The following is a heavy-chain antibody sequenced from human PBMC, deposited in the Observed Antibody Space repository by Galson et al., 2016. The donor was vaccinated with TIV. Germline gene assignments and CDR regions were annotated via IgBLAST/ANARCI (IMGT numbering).Heavy chain of an antibody. CDR1: GFTVSDNY. D-gene: IGHD2-21*01. J-gene: IGHJ6*01. CDR2: IYTGGST. V-gene: IGHV3-66*02. CDR3: ARERRFCGNECYLYYYYGMDV. Sequence: SLRLSCAASGFTVSDNYMTWVRRAPGKGLEWVSMIYTGGSTYYADSVKGRFPISRDNSKNTLYLQMNSLRAEDTAVYYCARERRFCGNECYLYYYYGMDVWGQGTTVTVSS.